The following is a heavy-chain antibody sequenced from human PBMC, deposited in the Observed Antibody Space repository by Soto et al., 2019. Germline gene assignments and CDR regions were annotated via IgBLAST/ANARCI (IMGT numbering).Heavy chain of an antibody. J-gene: IGHJ2*01. CDR1: GGSISSGDYY. CDR2: IYYSGST. D-gene: IGHD3-10*01. CDR3: ARGARGQYWYFDL. V-gene: IGHV4-30-4*01. Sequence: QVQLQESGPGLVKPSQTLSLTCTVSGGSISSGDYYWSWIRQPPGKGLEWIGYIYYSGSTYYNPSLKSRVTISVDTSKNQLSLKLSSVTGADTDVYYCARGARGQYWYFDLWGRGTLVTVAS.